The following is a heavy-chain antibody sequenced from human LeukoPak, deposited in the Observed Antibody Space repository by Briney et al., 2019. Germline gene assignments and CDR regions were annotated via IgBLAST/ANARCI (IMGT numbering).Heavy chain of an antibody. Sequence: GGSLRLSCAASGFTFSSYGMHCVRQAPGKGLEGVAFIRYDGYNKYYADSVKGRFTISRDNSKNTLYLQMSSLRAEDTAVYYCANGRYSSSWYSPGDYWGQGTLVTVSS. D-gene: IGHD6-13*01. CDR2: IRYDGYNK. CDR1: GFTFSSYG. V-gene: IGHV3-30*02. CDR3: ANGRYSSSWYSPGDY. J-gene: IGHJ4*02.